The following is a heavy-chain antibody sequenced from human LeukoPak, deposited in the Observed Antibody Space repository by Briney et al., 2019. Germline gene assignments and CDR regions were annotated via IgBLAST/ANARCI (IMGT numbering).Heavy chain of an antibody. CDR2: IYHSGST. CDR1: GGSISSSNW. Sequence: PSETLSLTCAVSGGSISSSNWWSWVRQPPGKGLEWIGEIYHSGSTNYNPSLKSRVTISVDKSKNQFSLKLSSVTAADTAVYYCARDPGSSSWYRNAFDIWGQGTMVTVSS. D-gene: IGHD6-13*01. CDR3: ARDPGSSSWYRNAFDI. V-gene: IGHV4-4*02. J-gene: IGHJ3*02.